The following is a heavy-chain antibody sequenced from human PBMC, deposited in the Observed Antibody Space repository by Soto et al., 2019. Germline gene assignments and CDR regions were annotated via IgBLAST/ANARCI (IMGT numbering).Heavy chain of an antibody. CDR1: GGTCSSNP. D-gene: IGHD3-16*02. CDR3: ARRQSNCYNRYFDS. V-gene: IGHV1-69*06. J-gene: IGHJ4*02. Sequence: SVKASCKASGGTCSSNPISWIRQAPGQGLEWVGGTIPTFGAGSDAQRFQGRVTITADKSTNTAYMELSNLRPEDTAVYYCARRQSNCYNRYFDSWGQGTLITVSS. CDR2: TIPTFGAG.